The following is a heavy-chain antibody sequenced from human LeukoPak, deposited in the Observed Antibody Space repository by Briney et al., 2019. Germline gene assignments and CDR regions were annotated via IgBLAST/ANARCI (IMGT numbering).Heavy chain of an antibody. J-gene: IGHJ4*02. CDR1: GGSISSYY. CDR3: ARQTGSGLFTLP. CDR2: IYYTGNT. D-gene: IGHD3/OR15-3a*01. V-gene: IGHV4-59*04. Sequence: SETLSLTCTVSGGSISSYYWSWIRQPPGKGLEWIGSIYYTGNTYYNASLKSRVTISIDTSKNQISLRLTSVTATDTAMYYCARQTGSGLFTLPGGQGTLVTVSS.